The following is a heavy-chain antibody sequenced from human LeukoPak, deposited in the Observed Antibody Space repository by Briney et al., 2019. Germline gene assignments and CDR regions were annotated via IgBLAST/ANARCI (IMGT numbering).Heavy chain of an antibody. Sequence: SETLSLTCTVSGDSISNGNYYWGWIRQPPGKGLEWIGSLYYSGTTYYSSSLESRVTMSVDKSNNQFSLKLNSVTAADTSIYYCVRLRLDLQLVTDHWGQGTLVTVSS. CDR2: LYYSGTT. CDR3: VRLRLDLQLVTDH. D-gene: IGHD6-13*01. J-gene: IGHJ4*02. CDR1: GDSISNGNYY. V-gene: IGHV4-39*01.